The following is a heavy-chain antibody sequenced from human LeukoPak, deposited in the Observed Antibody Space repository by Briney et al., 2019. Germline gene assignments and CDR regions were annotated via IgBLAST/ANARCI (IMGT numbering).Heavy chain of an antibody. CDR2: INPNSGGT. CDR1: GYTFTGYY. J-gene: IGHJ4*02. V-gene: IGHV1-2*02. CDR3: ARGLYGSGSYYNPGY. Sequence: GASVKVSCKASGYTFTGYYMHWVRQAPGQGLEWMGWINPNSGGTNYAQKFQGRVTMTRDTSISTAYMELSRLRSDDTAVYYCARGLYGSGSYYNPGYWGQGALVTVSS. D-gene: IGHD3-10*01.